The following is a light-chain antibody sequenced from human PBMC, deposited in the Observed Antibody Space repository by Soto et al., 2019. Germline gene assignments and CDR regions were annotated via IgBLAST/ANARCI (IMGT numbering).Light chain of an antibody. J-gene: IGLJ2*01. CDR2: YDS. CDR1: NIGSKS. V-gene: IGLV3-21*04. CDR3: QVWDSSSDRDVV. Sequence: SYELTQPPSVSVAPGKTARITCGGNNIGSKSVHWYQQKPGQAPALVIYYDSDRPSGIPERFSGSNSGNTATLTISRVEAGDEADYYCQVWDSSSDRDVVFGGGTKLTVL.